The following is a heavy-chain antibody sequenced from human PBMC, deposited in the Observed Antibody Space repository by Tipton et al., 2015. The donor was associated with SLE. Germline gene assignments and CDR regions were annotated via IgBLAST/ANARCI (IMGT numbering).Heavy chain of an antibody. Sequence: TLSLTCTVSGDSISSYYWSWIRQPPGKGLEWIGYVYYSGGTNYNPSLKSRVTMSVDMSKNEFSLNLNSLTAADTAVYYCARDIEGGGSRYFYGMDVWGQGTAVTVSS. J-gene: IGHJ6*02. V-gene: IGHV4-59*01. CDR1: GDSISSYY. D-gene: IGHD1-26*01. CDR2: VYYSGGT. CDR3: ARDIEGGGSRYFYGMDV.